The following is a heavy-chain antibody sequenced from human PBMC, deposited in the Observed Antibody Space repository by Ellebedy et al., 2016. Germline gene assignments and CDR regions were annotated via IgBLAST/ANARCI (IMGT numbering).Heavy chain of an antibody. CDR1: GYAFTAYY. V-gene: IGHV1-8*02. Sequence: ASVKVSXXASGYAFTAYYVHWVRQVRQATGQGLEWMGWMNPNSANTGYAQKFQGRVTMTRNTSISTAYMELSSLRSEDTAVYYCARGDNYDPLDYWGQGTLVTVSS. J-gene: IGHJ4*02. D-gene: IGHD3-3*01. CDR2: MNPNSANT. CDR3: ARGDNYDPLDY.